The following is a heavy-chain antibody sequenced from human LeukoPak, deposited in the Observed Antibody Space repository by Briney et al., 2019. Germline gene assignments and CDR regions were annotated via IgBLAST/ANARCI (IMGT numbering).Heavy chain of an antibody. CDR1: GGSFSGYY. CDR3: AREKTGTTVEYFDY. D-gene: IGHD1-1*01. V-gene: IGHV4-34*01. Sequence: PSETLSLTCAVYGGSFSGYYWSWIRQPPGKGLEWIGEINHSGSTNYNPSLKSRVTISVDTSKNQFSLTLNSVTTADTAVYYCAREKTGTTVEYFDYWGQGTLVTVSS. J-gene: IGHJ4*02. CDR2: INHSGST.